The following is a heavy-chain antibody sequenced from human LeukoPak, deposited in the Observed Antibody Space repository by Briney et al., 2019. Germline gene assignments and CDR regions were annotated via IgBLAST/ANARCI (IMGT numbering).Heavy chain of an antibody. Sequence: SETLSLTCAVSGVSISSGGYSWSWIRQPPGKGLEWIGYIYHSGSTYYNPSLKSRVTISVDRSKNQFSLKLSSVTATDTAVYYCARSHSSGWYNWFDPWGQGTLVTVSS. J-gene: IGHJ5*02. CDR2: IYHSGST. CDR3: ARSHSSGWYNWFDP. CDR1: GVSISSGGYS. D-gene: IGHD6-19*01. V-gene: IGHV4-30-2*01.